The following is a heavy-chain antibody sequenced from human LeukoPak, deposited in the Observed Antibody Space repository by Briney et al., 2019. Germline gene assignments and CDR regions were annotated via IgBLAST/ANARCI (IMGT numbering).Heavy chain of an antibody. D-gene: IGHD4-23*01. V-gene: IGHV4-39*01. CDR2: IYYTGST. CDR1: GVSISSNSYY. J-gene: IGHJ6*03. CDR3: ARLHYGGNYGYYYYYMDV. Sequence: SETLSLTCTVSGVSISSNSYYWGWIRQPPGKGLEWIGSIYYTGSTYYNPSLKSRVTISVDTSKNQFSLKLSSVTAADTAVYYCARLHYGGNYGYYYYYMDVWGKGTTVTISS.